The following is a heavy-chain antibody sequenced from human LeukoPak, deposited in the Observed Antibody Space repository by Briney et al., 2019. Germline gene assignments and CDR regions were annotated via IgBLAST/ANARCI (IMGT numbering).Heavy chain of an antibody. CDR3: AMSVHYDFWSAYCFDY. Sequence: SETLSLTCTVSGGSISSYYWSWIRQPPGKGLEWIGYIFYSGSTNYNPSLKSRVTISVDTSKKQLSLKLSSVTAADTAIYYCAMSVHYDFWSAYCFDYWGQGTLVSVSS. J-gene: IGHJ4*02. V-gene: IGHV4-59*01. D-gene: IGHD3-3*01. CDR1: GGSISSYY. CDR2: IFYSGST.